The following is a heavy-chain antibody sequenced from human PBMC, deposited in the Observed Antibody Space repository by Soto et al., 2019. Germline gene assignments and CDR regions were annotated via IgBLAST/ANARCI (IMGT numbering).Heavy chain of an antibody. D-gene: IGHD6-13*01. CDR1: GFTFSSYG. CDR2: IWYDGSNK. CDR3: ARDQGIAAAGTFDY. Sequence: QVQLVESGGGVVQPGRSLRLSCAASGFTFSSYGMHWVRQAPGKGLEWVAVIWYDGSNKYYADSVKGRFTISRDNSKNTLYLQMNSLRAEDTAVYYCARDQGIAAAGTFDYWGQGTLVTVSS. V-gene: IGHV3-33*01. J-gene: IGHJ4*02.